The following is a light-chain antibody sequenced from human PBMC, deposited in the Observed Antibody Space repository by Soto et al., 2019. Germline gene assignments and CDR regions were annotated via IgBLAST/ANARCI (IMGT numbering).Light chain of an antibody. CDR3: LSYDSSLSAVL. CDR1: SSNIGAGYD. CDR2: GNT. V-gene: IGLV1-40*01. Sequence: QSVLTQPPSVSGAPGQRVTISCTGSSSNIGAGYDVHWYQQLPGTAPKLLIYGNTNRPSGVPDRFSGSKSDTSASLAITGLQAEDEADYYCLSYDSSLSAVLFGGGTKPTVL. J-gene: IGLJ2*01.